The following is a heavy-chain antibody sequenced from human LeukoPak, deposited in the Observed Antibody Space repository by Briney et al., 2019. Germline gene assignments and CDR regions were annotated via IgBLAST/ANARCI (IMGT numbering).Heavy chain of an antibody. V-gene: IGHV1-18*04. J-gene: IGHJ5*02. CDR2: ISAYNGNT. D-gene: IGHD3-3*01. CDR3: ARGAGVVIPQRRNWFDP. CDR1: GYTFTGYY. Sequence: ASVKVSCKASGYTFTGYYMHWVRQAPGQGLEWMGWISAYNGNTNYAQKLQGRVTMTTDTSTSTAYMELRSLRSDDTAVYYCARGAGVVIPQRRNWFDPWGQGTLVTVSS.